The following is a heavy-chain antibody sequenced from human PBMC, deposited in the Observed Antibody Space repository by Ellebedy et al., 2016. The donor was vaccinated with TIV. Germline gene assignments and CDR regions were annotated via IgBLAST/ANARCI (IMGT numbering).Heavy chain of an antibody. CDR3: ARDRHKSHVDTANYGMDV. V-gene: IGHV3-74*01. D-gene: IGHD5-18*01. CDR1: GFTFSSYW. J-gene: IGHJ6*02. Sequence: GESLKISCAASGFTFSSYWMHWVRQAPGKGLVWVSRINSDGSSTSYADSVKGRFTISRDNAKNTLYLQMNSLRAEDTAVYYCARDRHKSHVDTANYGMDVWGQGTTVTVSS. CDR2: INSDGSST.